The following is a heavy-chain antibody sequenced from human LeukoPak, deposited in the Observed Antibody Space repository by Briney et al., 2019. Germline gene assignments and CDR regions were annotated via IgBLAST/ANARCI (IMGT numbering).Heavy chain of an antibody. CDR2: INPNSGGT. V-gene: IGHV1-2*02. J-gene: IGHJ3*02. CDR3: ARVGPPVTMIVVVTTVGAFDI. D-gene: IGHD3-22*01. Sequence: RASVKVSCKASGYTFTGYYMHWVRQAPGQGLEWMGWINPNSGGTNYAQKFQGRVTMTRDTSISTAYMELSRLRSDDTAVYYCARVGPPVTMIVVVTTVGAFDIWGQGTMVTVSS. CDR1: GYTFTGYY.